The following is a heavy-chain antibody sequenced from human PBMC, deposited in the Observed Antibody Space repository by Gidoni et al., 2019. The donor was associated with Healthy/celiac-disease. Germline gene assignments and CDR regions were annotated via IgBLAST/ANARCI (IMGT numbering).Heavy chain of an antibody. CDR2: ISSISSTI. CDR3: ARGGYDSSGYYDY. CDR1: GFTFSSDS. V-gene: IGHV3-48*02. Sequence: EVQLVESGGGLVQPGGSLRLPCAASGFTFSSDSMNWVRQAPGKGLEWVSYISSISSTIYYADSVKGRFTISRDNAKNSLYLQMNSLRDEDTAVYYCARGGYDSSGYYDYWGQGTLVTVSS. D-gene: IGHD3-22*01. J-gene: IGHJ4*02.